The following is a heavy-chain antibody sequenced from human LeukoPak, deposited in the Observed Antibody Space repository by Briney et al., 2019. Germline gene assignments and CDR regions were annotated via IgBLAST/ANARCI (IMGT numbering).Heavy chain of an antibody. J-gene: IGHJ6*04. CDR3: ARDLWDIVVVPAAMRDYYYYGMDV. CDR2: IWHDGSNK. CDR1: GFTFSSHG. V-gene: IGHV3-33*01. Sequence: GGSLRLSCAASGFTFSSHGMHWVRQAPGMGLEWVAVIWHDGSNKYYADSVKGRSTISRDNSKNTLYLQMNSLRAEDTAVYYCARDLWDIVVVPAAMRDYYYYGMDVWGKGTTVTVSS. D-gene: IGHD2-2*01.